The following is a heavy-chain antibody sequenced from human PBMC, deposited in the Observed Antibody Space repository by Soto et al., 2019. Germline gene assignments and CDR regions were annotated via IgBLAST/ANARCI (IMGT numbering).Heavy chain of an antibody. CDR1: GGSISSSNW. Sequence: QVQLQESGPGLVKPSGTLSLTCAVSGGSISSSNWWSWVRQPPGKGLEWIGEIYHSGSTNYNPSLKRRVTISVDKSKNQFSLKLSSVTAADTAVYYCARDRPITIFGVVKGDGFDPWGQGTLVTVSS. D-gene: IGHD3-3*01. CDR3: ARDRPITIFGVVKGDGFDP. J-gene: IGHJ5*02. V-gene: IGHV4-4*02. CDR2: IYHSGST.